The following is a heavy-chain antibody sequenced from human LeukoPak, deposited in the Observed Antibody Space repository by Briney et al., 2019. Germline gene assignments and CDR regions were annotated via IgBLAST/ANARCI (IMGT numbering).Heavy chain of an antibody. V-gene: IGHV3-48*01. J-gene: IGHJ4*02. CDR3: ARDSSSRPLDY. CDR2: ISSTSSST. CDR1: GFTFSSYS. D-gene: IGHD6-13*01. Sequence: GSLRLSCAASGFTFSSYSMNWVRQAPGKGLEWVSYISSTSSSTYYADSVKGRFTISRDNAKNSLYLQMNSLRAEDTAVYYCARDSSSRPLDYWGQGTLVTVSS.